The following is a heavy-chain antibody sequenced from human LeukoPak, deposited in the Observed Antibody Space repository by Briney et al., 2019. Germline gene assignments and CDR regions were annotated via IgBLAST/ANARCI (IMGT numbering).Heavy chain of an antibody. Sequence: GGSLRLSCAASGFTSDDYAMHWVRQAPGKGLEWVSSISWNSVSTGYADSVKGRFTISRDNAKNSLYLQMNSLRAEDTALYYCAKDAMRQQLVENWFDPWGQGTLVTVSS. CDR3: AKDAMRQQLVENWFDP. J-gene: IGHJ5*02. CDR2: ISWNSVST. CDR1: GFTSDDYA. V-gene: IGHV3-9*02. D-gene: IGHD6-13*01.